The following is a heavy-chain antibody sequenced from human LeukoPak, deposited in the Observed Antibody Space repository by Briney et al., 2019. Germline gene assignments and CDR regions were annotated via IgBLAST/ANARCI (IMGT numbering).Heavy chain of an antibody. CDR2: INPNSGGT. V-gene: IGHV1-2*02. CDR1: GYTFTSYG. D-gene: IGHD5-12*01. CDR3: ARARGGPHAFDI. J-gene: IGHJ3*02. Sequence: ASVKVSCKASGYTFTSYGISWVRQAPGQGLEWMGWINPNSGGTNYAQKFQGRVTMTRDTSISTAYMELSRLRSDDTAVYYCARARGGPHAFDIWGQGTMVTVSS.